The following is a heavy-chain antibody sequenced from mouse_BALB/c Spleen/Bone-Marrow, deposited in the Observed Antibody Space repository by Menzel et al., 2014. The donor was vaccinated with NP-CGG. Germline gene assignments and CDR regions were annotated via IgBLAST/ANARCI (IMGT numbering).Heavy chain of an antibody. CDR2: ISNLAYSI. D-gene: IGHD1-1*01. V-gene: IGHV5-15*02. CDR1: GFTFSDYG. Sequence: EVMLVESGGGLVQPGGSRKLSCAASGFTFSDYGMAWVRQAPGKGPEWVAFISNLAYSIYYAETVTGRFTISRENAKNTLYLEMSSLRSEDTAMYYCARDYYGSSYWYFDVWGAGTTVTVSA. J-gene: IGHJ1*01. CDR3: ARDYYGSSYWYFDV.